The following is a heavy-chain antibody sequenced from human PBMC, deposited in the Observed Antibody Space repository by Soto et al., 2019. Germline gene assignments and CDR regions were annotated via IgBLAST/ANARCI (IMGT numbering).Heavy chain of an antibody. D-gene: IGHD4-17*01. CDR3: AREGTTVTGFDY. CDR1: GFTFSSYA. CDR2: IYSGGST. V-gene: IGHV3-30*14. J-gene: IGHJ4*02. Sequence: QVQLVESGGGVVQPGRSLRLSCAASGFTFSSYAMHWVRQAPGKGLEWVAVIYSGGSTYYADSVKGRFTISRDNSKNTLYLQMNSLRAEDTAVYYCAREGTTVTGFDYWGQGTLVTVSS.